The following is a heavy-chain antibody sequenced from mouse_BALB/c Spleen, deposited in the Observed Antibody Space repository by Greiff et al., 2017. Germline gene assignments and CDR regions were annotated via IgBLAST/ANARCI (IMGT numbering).Heavy chain of an antibody. CDR1: GFTFSSYG. J-gene: IGHJ4*01. Sequence: DVHLVESGGDLVKPGGSLKLSCAASGFTFSSYGMSWVRQTPDKRLEWVATISSGGSYTYYPDSVKGRFTISRDNAKNTLYLQMSSLKSEDTAMYYCARLYGNSHAMDYWGQGTSVTVSS. CDR3: ARLYGNSHAMDY. CDR2: ISSGGSYT. V-gene: IGHV5-6*01. D-gene: IGHD2-1*01.